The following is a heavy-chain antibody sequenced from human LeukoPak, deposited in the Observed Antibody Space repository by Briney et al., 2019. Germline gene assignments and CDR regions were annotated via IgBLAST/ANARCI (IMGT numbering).Heavy chain of an antibody. CDR3: ARVGSAAMVFDY. V-gene: IGHV4-38-2*02. J-gene: IGHJ4*02. Sequence: SETLSLTCTVSGYSISSGYYWGWIRQPPGKGLEWIGSIYHSGSTYYNPSLKSRVTISVDTSKNQFSLKLSSVTAADTAVYYCARVGSAAMVFDYWGQGTLVTVSS. CDR2: IYHSGST. D-gene: IGHD5-18*01. CDR1: GYSISSGYY.